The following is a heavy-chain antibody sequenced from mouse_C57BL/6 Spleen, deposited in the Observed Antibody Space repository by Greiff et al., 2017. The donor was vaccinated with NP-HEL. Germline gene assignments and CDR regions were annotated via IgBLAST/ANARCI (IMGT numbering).Heavy chain of an antibody. J-gene: IGHJ3*01. CDR2: IDPSDSYT. V-gene: IGHV1-69*01. Sequence: QVQLQQPGAELVMPGASVKLSCQASGYTFTSYWMHWVKQRPGQGLEWIGEIDPSDSYTNYNQKFKGKSTLTVDKSSSTAYMQLSSLTSEDSAVYYCARMSSYYENEDWGKGTLVTVSA. CDR1: GYTFTSYW. CDR3: ARMSSYYENED. D-gene: IGHD1-1*01.